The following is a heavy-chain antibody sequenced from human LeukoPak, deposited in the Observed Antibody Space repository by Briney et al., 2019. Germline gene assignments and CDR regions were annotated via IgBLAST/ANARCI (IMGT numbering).Heavy chain of an antibody. CDR3: ARSSVPYYYYNYYMDV. Sequence: PSETLSLTCTVSGGSISNYYWTWIRQPPGKGLECIGYIYYSGSTNYNPSLKSRVTISVDTSKNQFSLKLSSVTAADTAVYYCARSSVPYYYYNYYMDVWGKGTTVTVSS. J-gene: IGHJ6*03. CDR2: IYYSGST. D-gene: IGHD3-22*01. CDR1: GGSISNYY. V-gene: IGHV4-59*01.